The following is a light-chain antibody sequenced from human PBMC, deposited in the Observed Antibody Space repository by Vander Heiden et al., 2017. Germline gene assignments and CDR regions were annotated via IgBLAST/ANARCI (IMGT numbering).Light chain of an antibody. CDR1: PLPKQY. J-gene: IGLJ3*02. CDR3: RSADSSGTPV. CDR2: KDS. V-gene: IGLV3-25*03. Sequence: YQLTHPPSVSVSPGDTARTTSSADPLPKQYAYWYQQKPGQAPELVIYKDSERPSGIPERFSGSSSGTTVTLTISGVQAEDEADYYCRSADSSGTPVFGGGTKLTVL.